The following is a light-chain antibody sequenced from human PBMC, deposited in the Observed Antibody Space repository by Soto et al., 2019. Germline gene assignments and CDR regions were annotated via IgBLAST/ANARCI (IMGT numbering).Light chain of an antibody. CDR3: QQYNNWPWT. J-gene: IGKJ1*01. CDR1: QSVSSN. CDR2: GAS. V-gene: IGKV3-15*01. Sequence: VMPQSPATLSVSPGERATLSCRASQSVSSNLAWYQQKPGQAPRLLIYGASTRATGIPARFSGSGSGTEFTLTISSLQSEDFAVYYCQQYNNWPWTFGQGTKVDIK.